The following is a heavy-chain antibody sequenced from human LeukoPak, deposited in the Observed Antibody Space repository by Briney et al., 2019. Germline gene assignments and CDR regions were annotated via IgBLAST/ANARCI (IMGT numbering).Heavy chain of an antibody. Sequence: GGSLRLSCAASGFTFSTFRMHWVRQAPGKGLVWVSRINSDGSSTGYADSVKGRFTISRDNAKNTLSLQMNSLRAEDTAVYYCAGDYYDSSGRIGAFGIWGQGTMVTVSP. V-gene: IGHV3-74*01. D-gene: IGHD3-22*01. CDR1: GFTFSTFR. J-gene: IGHJ3*02. CDR2: INSDGSST. CDR3: AGDYYDSSGRIGAFGI.